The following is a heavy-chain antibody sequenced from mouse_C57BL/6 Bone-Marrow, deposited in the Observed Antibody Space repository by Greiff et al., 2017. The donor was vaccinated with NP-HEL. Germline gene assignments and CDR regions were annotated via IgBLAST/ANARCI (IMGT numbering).Heavy chain of an antibody. CDR3: ARRGTTVVAPYWYFDV. CDR2: IYPRSGNT. J-gene: IGHJ1*03. CDR1: GYTFTSYG. V-gene: IGHV1-81*01. Sequence: QVQLKESGAELARPGASVKLSCKASGYTFTSYGISWVKQRTGQGLAWIGEIYPRSGNTYYIEKFKGKATLTADKSSSTAYMELRSLTSEDSAVYFCARRGTTVVAPYWYFDVWGTGTTVTVSS. D-gene: IGHD1-1*01.